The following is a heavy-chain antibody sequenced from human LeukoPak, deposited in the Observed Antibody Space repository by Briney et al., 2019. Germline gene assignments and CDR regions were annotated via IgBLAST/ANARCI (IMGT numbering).Heavy chain of an antibody. CDR1: GFTFSSYS. CDR3: AREKDYYDSSGHLDY. J-gene: IGHJ4*02. Sequence: GGSLRLSCAASGFTFSSYSMNWVRQAPGKGLEWVSSISSSSSYIYYADSVKGRFTISRDNAENSLYLQMNSLRAEDTAVYYCAREKDYYDSSGHLDYWGQGTLVTVSS. D-gene: IGHD3-22*01. V-gene: IGHV3-21*01. CDR2: ISSSSSYI.